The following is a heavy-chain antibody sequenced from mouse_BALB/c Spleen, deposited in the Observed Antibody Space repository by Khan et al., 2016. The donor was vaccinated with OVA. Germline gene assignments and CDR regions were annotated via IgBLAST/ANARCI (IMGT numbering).Heavy chain of an antibody. J-gene: IGHJ3*01. CDR3: VNHGSSSAWFTY. D-gene: IGHD1-1*01. CDR1: GYTFTSYW. V-gene: IGHV1-7*01. Sequence: VQLQESGAELAKLGASVKMSCKASGYTFTSYWMHWVKQRPGQGLEWIGYINPSTDYTEYNQKFKDKATLTVDKSSSTAYMQLTSLTSEDSAVYYCVNHGSSSAWFTYWGQGTLVTVSA. CDR2: INPSTDYT.